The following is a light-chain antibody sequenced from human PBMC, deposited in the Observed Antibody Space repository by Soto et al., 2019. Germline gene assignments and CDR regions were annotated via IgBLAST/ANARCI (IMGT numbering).Light chain of an antibody. CDR2: LNSDGSH. Sequence: QPVLTQSPSASASLGASVKLTCTLSSGHSSYSIALHQQQPDKGPRYLMKLNSDGSHSKGDGIPDRFSGSSSGAERYLTSSSLKSEDEADYYCQTWGTGIWVFGGGTKVTVL. CDR1: SGHSSYS. CDR3: QTWGTGIWV. J-gene: IGLJ3*02. V-gene: IGLV4-69*01.